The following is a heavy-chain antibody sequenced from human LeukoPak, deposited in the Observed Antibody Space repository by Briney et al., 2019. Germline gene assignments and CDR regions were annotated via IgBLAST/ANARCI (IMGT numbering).Heavy chain of an antibody. D-gene: IGHD3-10*01. V-gene: IGHV4-61*01. CDR1: GGSVSSGSYY. J-gene: IGHJ3*02. Sequence: SETLSLTCSVSGGSVSSGSYYWSWIRQPPGKGLEWIGYIYYSGSTNYNPSLKSRVTISVDTSKNQFSLKLSSVTAADTAVYYCARERPWFGELLYAFDIWGQGTMVTVSS. CDR3: ARERPWFGELLYAFDI. CDR2: IYYSGST.